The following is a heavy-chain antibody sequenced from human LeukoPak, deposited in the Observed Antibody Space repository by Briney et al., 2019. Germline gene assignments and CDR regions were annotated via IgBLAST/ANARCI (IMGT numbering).Heavy chain of an antibody. J-gene: IGHJ4*02. CDR1: GYTFTSYG. Sequence: ASVKVSCKASGYTFTSYGISWVRQAPGQGLEWIGGITPYNGHTNYAQKIQGRVTMTTDTSTSTAYMDLRSLRSDDTAVYYCARVWGYCGNTNCYQSFDYWGQGTLVTVSS. CDR3: ARVWGYCGNTNCYQSFDY. V-gene: IGHV1-18*01. CDR2: ITPYNGHT. D-gene: IGHD2-2*01.